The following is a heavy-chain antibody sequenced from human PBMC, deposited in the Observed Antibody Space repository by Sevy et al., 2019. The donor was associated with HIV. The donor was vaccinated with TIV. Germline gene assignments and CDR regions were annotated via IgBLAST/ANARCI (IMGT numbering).Heavy chain of an antibody. CDR1: GYSFTEFY. Sequence: ASVKVSCKASGYSFTEFYMHWVRQAPGQGLEWMGIIKPNDDFIRYAQRFQGRITRTRKGSTRTVYMELSSLRSEDTAMYYCARDVSLGTTDGFYFDYWGQGTLVTVSS. V-gene: IGHV1-46*01. D-gene: IGHD1-1*01. J-gene: IGHJ4*02. CDR2: IKPNDDFI. CDR3: ARDVSLGTTDGFYFDY.